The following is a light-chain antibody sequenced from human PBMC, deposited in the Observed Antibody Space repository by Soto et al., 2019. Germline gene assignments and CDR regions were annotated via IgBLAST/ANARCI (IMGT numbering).Light chain of an antibody. CDR2: RAS. J-gene: IGLJ2*01. Sequence: QSVLTQPPSASRTPGQRVTISCSGSSSNIGSNYVYWYQQVPGTAPRLLMYRASQRPSGVPDRFSGSKSGTSASLAISGLRSEDEADYYCAAWDDTLNGLVFGGGTKLTVL. CDR3: AAWDDTLNGLV. V-gene: IGLV1-47*01. CDR1: SSNIGSNY.